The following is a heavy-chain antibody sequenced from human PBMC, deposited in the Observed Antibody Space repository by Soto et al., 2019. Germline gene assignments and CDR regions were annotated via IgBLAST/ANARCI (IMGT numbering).Heavy chain of an antibody. CDR1: GGTFSSYA. J-gene: IGHJ6*02. CDR2: IIPIFGTA. CDR3: ARGGGNCAAMVHNYYYYGMDV. V-gene: IGHV1-69*13. D-gene: IGHD5-18*01. Sequence: SVKVSCKASGGTFSSYAISWVRQAPGQGLEWMGGIIPIFGTANYAQKFQGRVTITADESTSTAYMELSSLRSEDTAVYYCARGGGNCAAMVHNYYYYGMDVWAQGTTVPVSS.